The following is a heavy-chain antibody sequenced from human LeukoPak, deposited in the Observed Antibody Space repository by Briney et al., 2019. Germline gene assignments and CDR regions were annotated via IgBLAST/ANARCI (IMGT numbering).Heavy chain of an antibody. Sequence: SETLSLTCAVSGGSISSSNWWSWVRQPPGKGLEWIGEIYHSGSTNYNPSLKSRVTISVDKSKNQFSLKLSSVTAADTAAYYCARDWRFGVVTPYYAFDIWGQGTMVTVSS. J-gene: IGHJ3*02. V-gene: IGHV4-4*02. CDR2: IYHSGST. CDR3: ARDWRFGVVTPYYAFDI. CDR1: GGSISSSNW. D-gene: IGHD3-3*01.